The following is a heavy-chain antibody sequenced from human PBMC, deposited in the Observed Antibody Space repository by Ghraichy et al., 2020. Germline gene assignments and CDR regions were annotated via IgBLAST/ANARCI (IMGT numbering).Heavy chain of an antibody. J-gene: IGHJ6*02. D-gene: IGHD2-15*01. CDR2: IYYSGST. CDR3: ASEIWQIGGCSGGSCYPILGGMDV. Sequence: SETLSLTCTVSGGSISSSSYYWGWIRQPPGKGLEWIGSIYYSGSTYYNPSLKSRVTISVDTSKNQFSLKLSSVTAADTAVYYCASEIWQIGGCSGGSCYPILGGMDVWGQGTTVTVSS. CDR1: GGSISSSSYY. V-gene: IGHV4-39*01.